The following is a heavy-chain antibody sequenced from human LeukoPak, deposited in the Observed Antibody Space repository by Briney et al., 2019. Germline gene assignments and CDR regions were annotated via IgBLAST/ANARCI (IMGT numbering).Heavy chain of an antibody. CDR2: ITSSSSYL. CDR1: GFTFDDYG. Sequence: GGTLRLSCAASGFTFDDYGMNWVRQSPGKGLEWVSSITSSSSYLFYADSVKGRFTISRDNVKNSLYLQMNSLRAEDTAVYYCASDYDSSFDYWGQGTLVTVSS. D-gene: IGHD5-12*01. CDR3: ASDYDSSFDY. V-gene: IGHV3-21*01. J-gene: IGHJ4*02.